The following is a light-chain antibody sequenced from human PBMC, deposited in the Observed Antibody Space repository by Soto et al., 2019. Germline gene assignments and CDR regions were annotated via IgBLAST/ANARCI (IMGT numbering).Light chain of an antibody. J-gene: IGKJ1*01. CDR2: GAS. CDR1: QSLSASY. Sequence: EIVLTQSPGTLSLSPGERATLFCRASQSLSASYLAWYQQKPGQAPRLLVYGASSRATGIPDRFSGSGSGTDFTLTISGLEPEDFAVYFCQQFQSSLRTFGQGTRVEV. V-gene: IGKV3-20*01. CDR3: QQFQSSLRT.